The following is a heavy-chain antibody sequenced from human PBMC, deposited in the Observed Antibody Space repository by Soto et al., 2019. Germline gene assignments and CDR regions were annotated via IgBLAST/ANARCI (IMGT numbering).Heavy chain of an antibody. CDR2: ISSGGTTI. J-gene: IGHJ3*02. CDR1: GFTFSSYE. CDR3: ASRTLRFLEWLTPSDAFDI. V-gene: IGHV3-48*03. Sequence: PGGSLRLSCAASGFTFSSYEMNWVRQAPGKGLEWVSYISSGGTTIYYADSVKGRFTISRDNAKNSLYLQMNSLRAEDTAVYYCASRTLRFLEWLTPSDAFDIWGQGTMVTVSS. D-gene: IGHD3-3*01.